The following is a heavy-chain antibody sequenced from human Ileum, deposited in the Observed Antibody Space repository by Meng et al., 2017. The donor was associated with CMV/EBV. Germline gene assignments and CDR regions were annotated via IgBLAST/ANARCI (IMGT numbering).Heavy chain of an antibody. CDR2: IHSDGRT. J-gene: IGHJ6*02. D-gene: IGHD6-13*01. CDR1: GFTVSSNY. V-gene: IGHV3-53*01. Sequence: GESLKISCAASGFTVSSNYLSWVRQAPGKGLEWVSLIHSDGRTYHADSVKGRFIISRDNSKNTVYPQMNNLRADDTAVYYCARLQQQNWAFGMDVWGQGTTVTVSS. CDR3: ARLQQQNWAFGMDV.